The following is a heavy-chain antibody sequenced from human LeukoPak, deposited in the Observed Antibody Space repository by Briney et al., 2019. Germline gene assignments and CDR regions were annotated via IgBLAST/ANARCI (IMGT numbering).Heavy chain of an antibody. J-gene: IGHJ3*02. V-gene: IGHV4-30-4*01. D-gene: IGHD3-9*01. CDR2: IYYSGST. Sequence: SETLSLTCTVSGGSISSGDYYWSWIRQPPGKGLEWIGYIYYSGSTYYNPSLKSRVTLSVDTSKNQFSLKPSSVTAADTAVYYCARSYYDILTGPGGFDIWGQGTMVTVSS. CDR1: GGSISSGDYY. CDR3: ARSYYDILTGPGGFDI.